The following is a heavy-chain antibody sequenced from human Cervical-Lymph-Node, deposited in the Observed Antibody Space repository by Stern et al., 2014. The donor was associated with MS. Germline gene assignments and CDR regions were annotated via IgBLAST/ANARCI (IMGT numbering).Heavy chain of an antibody. J-gene: IGHJ6*02. D-gene: IGHD1-1*01. CDR1: GDTFINFG. CDR3: ARDNDDNGMDV. CDR2: FNPIFGTT. V-gene: IGHV1-69*01. Sequence: QVQLVHSGAEVKKPWSSVKVSCTASGDTFINFGISWVRQAPGQGLEWMGGFNPIFGTTEYVEKFQGRLTINADEAATTVYMELSSLRTEDTAVYYCARDNDDNGMDVWGQGTTVTVSS.